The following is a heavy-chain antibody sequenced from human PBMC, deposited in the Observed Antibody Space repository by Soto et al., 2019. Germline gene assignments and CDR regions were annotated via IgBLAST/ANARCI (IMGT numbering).Heavy chain of an antibody. CDR2: IYYSGST. CDR1: GGSISSYY. Sequence: SETLSLTCTVSGGSISSYYWSWIRQPPGKGLEWIGYIYYSGSTNYNPSLKSRVTISVDTSKNQFSLKLSSVTAADTAVYYCARVVGYYDSSGYYHIYFDYWGQGTLVTVSS. CDR3: ARVVGYYDSSGYYHIYFDY. J-gene: IGHJ4*02. D-gene: IGHD3-22*01. V-gene: IGHV4-59*01.